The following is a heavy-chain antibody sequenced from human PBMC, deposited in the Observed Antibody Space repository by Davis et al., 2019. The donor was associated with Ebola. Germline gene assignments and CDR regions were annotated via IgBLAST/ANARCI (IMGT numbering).Heavy chain of an antibody. CDR3: ATGGGLRYFDWLDY. Sequence: SVKVSCKASGGTFSSYAISWVRQAPGQGLEWMGGIIPIFGTANYAQKFQGRVTITADESTSTAYMELSSLRSEDTAVYYRATGGGLRYFDWLDYWGQGTLVTVSS. CDR1: GGTFSSYA. V-gene: IGHV1-69*13. CDR2: IIPIFGTA. J-gene: IGHJ4*02. D-gene: IGHD3-9*01.